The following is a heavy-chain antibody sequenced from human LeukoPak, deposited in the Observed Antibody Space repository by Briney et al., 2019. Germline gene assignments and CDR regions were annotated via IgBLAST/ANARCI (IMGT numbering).Heavy chain of an antibody. CDR1: GFTFSSYA. J-gene: IGHJ4*02. Sequence: GGSLRLSCAASGFTFSSYAMSWVRQAPGKGLEWVSAISGSGGSTYYADSVKGRFTISRDNSKNTLYLQMNSLRAEDTAVYYCAKGRYYDFWSGYYEADEGDYFDYWGQGTLVTVSS. CDR2: ISGSGGST. V-gene: IGHV3-23*01. D-gene: IGHD3-3*01. CDR3: AKGRYYDFWSGYYEADEGDYFDY.